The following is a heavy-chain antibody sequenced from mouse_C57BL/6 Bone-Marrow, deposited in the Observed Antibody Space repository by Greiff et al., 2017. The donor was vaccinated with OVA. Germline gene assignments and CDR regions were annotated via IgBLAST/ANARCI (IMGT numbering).Heavy chain of an antibody. Sequence: VQLQQSGPELVKPGASVKISCKASGYTFTDYYMNWVKQSHGKSLEWIGDINPNNGGTSYNQKFKGKATLTVDKSSSTAYMELRSLTSEDSAVYYCAITTVVANLDYWGQGTTLTVSS. CDR3: AITTVVANLDY. J-gene: IGHJ2*01. D-gene: IGHD1-1*01. CDR1: GYTFTDYY. CDR2: INPNNGGT. V-gene: IGHV1-26*01.